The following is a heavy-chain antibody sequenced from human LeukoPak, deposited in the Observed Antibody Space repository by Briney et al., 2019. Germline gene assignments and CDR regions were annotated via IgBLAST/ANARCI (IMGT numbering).Heavy chain of an antibody. CDR1: GYTFTGYY. D-gene: IGHD3-10*01. J-gene: IGHJ3*02. Sequence: ASVKVSCKASGYTFTGYYMHWVRQAPGQGLEWMGWINPNSGGTNYAQKFQGRVTMTRDTSISTAYMELSRPRSDDTAVYYCAREYYGSGPGSGAFDIWGQGTMVTVSS. V-gene: IGHV1-2*02. CDR2: INPNSGGT. CDR3: AREYYGSGPGSGAFDI.